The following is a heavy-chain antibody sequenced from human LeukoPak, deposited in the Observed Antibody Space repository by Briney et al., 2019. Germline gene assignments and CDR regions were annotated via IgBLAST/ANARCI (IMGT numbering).Heavy chain of an antibody. Sequence: SETLSLTCAVYGGSFSGYYWSWIRQPPGKGLEWIGEINHSGSTNYNPSLKSRVTISVDTSKNQFSLKLSSVTAADTAVYYCARGLHYYGSGSSWFDPWAREPWSPSPQ. J-gene: IGHJ5*02. CDR3: ARGLHYYGSGSSWFDP. V-gene: IGHV4-34*01. D-gene: IGHD3-10*01. CDR1: GGSFSGYY. CDR2: INHSGST.